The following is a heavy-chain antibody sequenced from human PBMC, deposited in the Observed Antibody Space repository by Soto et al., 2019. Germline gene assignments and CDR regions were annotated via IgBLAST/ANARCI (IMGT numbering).Heavy chain of an antibody. Sequence: GGSLRLSCAASGFTFSDSAIHWVRQASGKGLEWAGRIRSRPNSYATAYAASVKGRFTISRDDSKNTAYLQMNSLKTEDTAVYYCTSFMVGATPYWGQGTLVTVSS. V-gene: IGHV3-73*01. CDR2: IRSRPNSYAT. CDR3: TSFMVGATPY. J-gene: IGHJ4*02. D-gene: IGHD1-26*01. CDR1: GFTFSDSA.